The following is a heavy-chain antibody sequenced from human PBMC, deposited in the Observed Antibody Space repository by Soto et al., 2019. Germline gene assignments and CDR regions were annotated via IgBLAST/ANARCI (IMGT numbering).Heavy chain of an antibody. V-gene: IGHV4-4*02. CDR3: ASPWQLVHDAFDI. CDR1: GGSISSSNW. Sequence: QVQLQESGPGLVKPSGILSLTCAVSGGSISSSNWWSWVRQPPGKGLEWIGENYHSGSTNYNPSLKSRVTISVEKSKNQFSLKLSSVTAADTAVYYCASPWQLVHDAFDIWGQGTMVTVSS. D-gene: IGHD6-13*01. J-gene: IGHJ3*02. CDR2: NYHSGST.